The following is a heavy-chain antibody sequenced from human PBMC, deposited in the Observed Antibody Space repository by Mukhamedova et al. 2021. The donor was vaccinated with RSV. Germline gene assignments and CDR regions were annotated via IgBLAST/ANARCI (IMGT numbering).Heavy chain of an antibody. CDR2: IIPIFGTA. J-gene: IGHJ4*02. CDR3: ARVGKGIAAQYYFDY. Sequence: RQAPGQGLEWMGGIIPIFGTANYAQKFQGRVTITADESTSTAYMELSSLRSEDTAMYYCARVGKGIAAQYYFDYWGQGTLVTVSS. V-gene: IGHV1-69*01. D-gene: IGHD6-13*01.